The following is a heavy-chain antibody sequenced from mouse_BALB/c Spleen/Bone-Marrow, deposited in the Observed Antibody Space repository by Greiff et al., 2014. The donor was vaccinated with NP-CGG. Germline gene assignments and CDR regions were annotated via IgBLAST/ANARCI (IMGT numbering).Heavy chain of an antibody. CDR1: GFNIKDTY. Sequence: EVQLVESGAELVKPGASVKLSCTASGFNIKDTYMHWVKQRPEQGLEWIGRIDPASGNTKYDPKFQGKATITADTSSNTAYLQLSSLTSEDTAVYYCAIYYGNYYAMDYWGQGTSVTVSS. CDR3: AIYYGNYYAMDY. V-gene: IGHV14-3*02. J-gene: IGHJ4*01. CDR2: IDPASGNT. D-gene: IGHD2-1*01.